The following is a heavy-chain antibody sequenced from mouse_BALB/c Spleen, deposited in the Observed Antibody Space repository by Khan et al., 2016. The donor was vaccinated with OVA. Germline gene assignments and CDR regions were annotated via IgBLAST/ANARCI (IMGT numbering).Heavy chain of an antibody. D-gene: IGHD2-14*01. CDR1: GYTFTNYT. V-gene: IGHV1-4*01. Sequence: QVQLKQSGAELARPGASVKMSCKASGYTFTNYTMHWVKQRPGQGLEWIGYINPSNDYTNYNQNFKYKATLIVDKSSSTAYMQLSSLTSEDSSVYYCGREGAYHRSDGWFAYWGQGTLVTVSA. CDR2: INPSNDYT. J-gene: IGHJ3*01. CDR3: GREGAYHRSDGWFAY.